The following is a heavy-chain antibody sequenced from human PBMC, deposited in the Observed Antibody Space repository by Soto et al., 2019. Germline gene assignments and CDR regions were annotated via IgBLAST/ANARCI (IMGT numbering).Heavy chain of an antibody. CDR3: ARGTVVSGWYGPRDY. V-gene: IGHV1-2*02. D-gene: IGHD6-19*01. Sequence: QVQLVQSGAEVKKPGASVKVSCKASGYTFTGYYMHWVRQAPGQGLEWMGWINPNSGGTNYAQKFQGRVTMTRDTSSSTAYRELSRLRSDDTAVYYCARGTVVSGWYGPRDYWGQGTLLTVSS. CDR2: INPNSGGT. J-gene: IGHJ4*02. CDR1: GYTFTGYY.